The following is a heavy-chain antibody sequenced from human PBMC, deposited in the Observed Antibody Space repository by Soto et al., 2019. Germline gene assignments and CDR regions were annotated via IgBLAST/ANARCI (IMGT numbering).Heavy chain of an antibody. Sequence: EVHLVESGGGLVQPGGSLRLSCAGSGFTVSSSYMSWVRQAPGKGLEWVSVLFRDGTTFYADSVKGRFTISRHNSINTLYLQMNNLRGEDTAVYYCARAEYTGSGTAERDYWGQGTLVTVSS. J-gene: IGHJ4*02. D-gene: IGHD6-25*01. CDR1: GFTVSSSY. V-gene: IGHV3-53*04. CDR3: ARAEYTGSGTAERDY. CDR2: LFRDGTT.